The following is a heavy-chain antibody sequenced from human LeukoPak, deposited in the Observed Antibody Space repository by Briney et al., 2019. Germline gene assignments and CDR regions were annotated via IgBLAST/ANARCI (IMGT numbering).Heavy chain of an antibody. D-gene: IGHD3-22*01. J-gene: IGHJ4*02. V-gene: IGHV4-4*07. CDR1: GGSISTYY. CDR3: ARGASGYYYD. Sequence: SETLSLTCTVSGGSISTYYWTWIRQPAGKGLEWIGRLYTSGSNYNPSLKSRVAMSVDTSKNRFSLRLSSVTAADTAVYYCARGASGYYYDWGQGIPVIVSS. CDR2: LYTSGS.